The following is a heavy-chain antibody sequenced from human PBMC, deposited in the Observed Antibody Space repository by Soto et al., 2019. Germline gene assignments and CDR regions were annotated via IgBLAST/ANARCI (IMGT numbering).Heavy chain of an antibody. D-gene: IGHD7-27*01. Sequence: QTVGSLRLSCAASGFTVSSNYMSWVRQAPGKGLEWVSVIYSGGSTYYADSVKGRFTISRDNSKNTLYLQMNSLRAEDTAVYYCARDHLGYYGMDVWGQGTTVTVSS. J-gene: IGHJ6*02. V-gene: IGHV3-53*01. CDR2: IYSGGST. CDR3: ARDHLGYYGMDV. CDR1: GFTVSSNY.